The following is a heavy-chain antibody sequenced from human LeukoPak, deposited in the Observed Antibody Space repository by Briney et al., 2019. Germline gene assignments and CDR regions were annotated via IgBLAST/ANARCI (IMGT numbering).Heavy chain of an antibody. D-gene: IGHD6-13*01. CDR2: IYNSGST. J-gene: IGHJ4*02. CDR3: ARGVVAAAGRTFDF. Sequence: SETLSLTCSVSGGSISIYYWTWIRQPPGKGLERIGYIYNSGSTSYNPSLKSRVTISLDTSQNQFSLKLSSLTAADTAVYYCARGVVAAAGRTFDFWGQGTLVTVSS. V-gene: IGHV4-59*01. CDR1: GGSISIYY.